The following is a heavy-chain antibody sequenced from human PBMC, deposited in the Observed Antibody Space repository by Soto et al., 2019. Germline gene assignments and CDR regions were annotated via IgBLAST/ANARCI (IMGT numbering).Heavy chain of an antibody. V-gene: IGHV1-46*01. CDR1: GYTFTSYY. CDR3: ARDGIVVVAAQPDYYYYYGMDV. Sequence: ASVKVSCKASGYTFTSYYMHWVRQAPGQGLEWMGIINPSGGSTSYAQKFQGRVTMTRDTSTSTVYMELSSLRSEDTAVYYCARDGIVVVAAQPDYYYYYGMDVWDQGTTVTVSS. CDR2: INPSGGST. D-gene: IGHD2-15*01. J-gene: IGHJ6*02.